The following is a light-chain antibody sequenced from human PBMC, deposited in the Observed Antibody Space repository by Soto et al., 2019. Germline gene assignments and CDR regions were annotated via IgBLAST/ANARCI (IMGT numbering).Light chain of an antibody. V-gene: IGKV1-12*01. CDR2: AAS. Sequence: DIQMTQSPSSVSASVGDRVTITCRASQDVSSWLAWYQQRPGKVPKLLIYAASGLQSGVSSRFSGSGSGTEFTLTISSLQPEDFAIYYCQQTYTTPEITFGQGTRLEIK. J-gene: IGKJ5*01. CDR1: QDVSSW. CDR3: QQTYTTPEIT.